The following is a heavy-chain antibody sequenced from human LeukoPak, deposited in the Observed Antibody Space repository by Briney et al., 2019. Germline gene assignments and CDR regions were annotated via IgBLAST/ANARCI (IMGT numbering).Heavy chain of an antibody. V-gene: IGHV6-1*01. CDR3: ARVGEQWLVFFDY. Sequence: SQTLSLTCAISGDSVSSNSAAWNLITQSPSRGLEWLGRTYYRSKWDNDYGVSVKSRITINPDTSKNQFSLQVNSVTPEDTAVYYCARVGEQWLVFFDYWGEGTLVTVSS. D-gene: IGHD6-19*01. CDR1: GDSVSSNSAA. J-gene: IGHJ4*02. CDR2: TYYRSKWDN.